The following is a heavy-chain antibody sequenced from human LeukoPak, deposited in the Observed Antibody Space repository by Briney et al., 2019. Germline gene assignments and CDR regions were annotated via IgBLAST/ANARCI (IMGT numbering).Heavy chain of an antibody. V-gene: IGHV2-70*11. CDR2: IDWDNDK. J-gene: IGHJ4*02. D-gene: IGHD3-10*01. CDR1: GFSLTTSGMC. Sequence: SGPALVKPTQTLTLTCAFSGFSLTTSGMCVSWIRQPPGKALEWLARIDWDNDKYYSTSLKTRLTISKDPSENQVVLTMTNMDPVDTATYYCARVTMVRGVTLGLDYWGQGALVTVSS. CDR3: ARVTMVRGVTLGLDY.